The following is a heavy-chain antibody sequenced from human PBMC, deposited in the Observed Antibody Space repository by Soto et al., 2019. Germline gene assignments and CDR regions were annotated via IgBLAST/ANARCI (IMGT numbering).Heavy chain of an antibody. Sequence: PSETLSLTCTVSGGSISSYYWSWIRQPAGKGLEWIGCIYTSGSTNYNPSLKSRVTMSVDTSKNQFSLKLSSVTAADTAVYYCARTGQTYYYYGMDVWGQGTTVTVSS. V-gene: IGHV4-4*07. CDR1: GGSISSYY. CDR2: IYTSGST. CDR3: ARTGQTYYYYGMDV. J-gene: IGHJ6*02.